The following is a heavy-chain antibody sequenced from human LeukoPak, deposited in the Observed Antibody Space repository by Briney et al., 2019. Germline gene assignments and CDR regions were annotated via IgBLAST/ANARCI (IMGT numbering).Heavy chain of an antibody. CDR3: ARGYLGYCDDGGCLGGAFDI. J-gene: IGHJ3*02. CDR1: SGSISSTSYY. Sequence: PSETLSLTCTASSGSISSTSYYWGWIRQPPGEGLEWIGEIYQSGSTNYNPSLKSRVTLSVDKSNNQFSLKLSSVTAADTAVYYCARGYLGYCDDGGCLGGAFDIWGQGTMVTVSS. CDR2: IYQSGST. V-gene: IGHV4-39*07. D-gene: IGHD2-15*01.